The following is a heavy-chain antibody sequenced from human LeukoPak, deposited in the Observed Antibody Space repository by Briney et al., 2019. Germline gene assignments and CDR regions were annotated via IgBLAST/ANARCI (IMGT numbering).Heavy chain of an antibody. J-gene: IGHJ6*03. D-gene: IGHD6-13*01. CDR3: ARGEQLPPSYYYYYYMDV. CDR1: GYTFTSYY. V-gene: IGHV1-46*03. Sequence: VASVKVSCKASGYTFTSYYMHWVRQAPGQGLEWMGIINPSGGSTSCAQKFQGRVTMTRDTSTSTVYMELSSLRSEDTAVYYCARGEQLPPSYYYYYYMDVWGKGTTVTVSS. CDR2: INPSGGST.